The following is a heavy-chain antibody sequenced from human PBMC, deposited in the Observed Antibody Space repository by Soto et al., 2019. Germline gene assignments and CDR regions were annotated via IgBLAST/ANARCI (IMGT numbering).Heavy chain of an antibody. Sequence: GGSLRLSCAASGFTFSYYPLHWVRRAPGKGLEWVSSISGIRDYIRYADSVKGRFTISRDNAKTSLYLQMNSLTAEETAVYYCAREGVHNYTEYYFDYWGQGTLVTVSS. CDR2: ISGIRDYI. D-gene: IGHD3-10*01. V-gene: IGHV3-21*06. J-gene: IGHJ4*02. CDR3: AREGVHNYTEYYFDY. CDR1: GFTFSYYP.